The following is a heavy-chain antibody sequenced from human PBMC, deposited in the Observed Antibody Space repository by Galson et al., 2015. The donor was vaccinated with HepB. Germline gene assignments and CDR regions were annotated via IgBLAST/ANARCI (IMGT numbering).Heavy chain of an antibody. Sequence: CAISGDSVSSSSAAWNWIRQSPSRGLEWLGRTYYRSKWYNDYAVSVKSRITINPDTSKNQFSLQLNSVTPEDTAVYYCARKAMVKALSYYGMDVWGQGTTVTVSS. CDR2: TYYRSKWYN. V-gene: IGHV6-1*01. CDR1: GDSVSSSSAA. D-gene: IGHD5-18*01. CDR3: ARKAMVKALSYYGMDV. J-gene: IGHJ6*02.